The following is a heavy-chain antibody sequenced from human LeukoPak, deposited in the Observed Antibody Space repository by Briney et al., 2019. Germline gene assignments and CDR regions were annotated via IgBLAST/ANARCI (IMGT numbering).Heavy chain of an antibody. V-gene: IGHV4-39*01. Sequence: SETLSLTCTVSGGSISSSSYYWGWIRQPPGKGLEWIGSIYYNGNTYYNPSLKSRVTIFVDTSKNQFSLKLTSVTAADTAVYYCARAHYEDVWGSYRTDPNYFDYWGQGTLVTVSS. D-gene: IGHD3-16*02. CDR3: ARAHYEDVWGSYRTDPNYFDY. CDR1: GGSISSSSYY. CDR2: IYYNGNT. J-gene: IGHJ4*02.